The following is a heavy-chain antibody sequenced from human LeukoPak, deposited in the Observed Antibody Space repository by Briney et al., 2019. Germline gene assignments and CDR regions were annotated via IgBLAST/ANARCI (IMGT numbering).Heavy chain of an antibody. CDR3: AREGLVYDSSGFGY. J-gene: IGHJ4*02. Sequence: GGPLRLSCAASGFTFDDYGMSWVRQAPGKGLEWVSGINWNGGSTGYADSVKGRFTISRDNAKNSLYLQMNSLRAEDTALYYCAREGLVYDSSGFGYWGQGTLVTVSS. CDR1: GFTFDDYG. V-gene: IGHV3-20*04. D-gene: IGHD3-22*01. CDR2: INWNGGST.